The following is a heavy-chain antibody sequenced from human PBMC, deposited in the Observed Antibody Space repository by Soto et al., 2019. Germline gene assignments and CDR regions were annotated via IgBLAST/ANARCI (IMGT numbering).Heavy chain of an antibody. V-gene: IGHV1-8*01. CDR1: GYTFTSYD. Sequence: QVQLVQSGAEVKKPGASVEVSCKASGYTFTSYDINWVRQATGQGLEWMGWMNLNSGYTGYAQKFQGRVTMTRDNSIRTAFMELSSLRSEDTAVYYCARANGDFDYWGQGTLVTVSS. J-gene: IGHJ4*02. CDR3: ARANGDFDY. CDR2: MNLNSGYT. D-gene: IGHD4-17*01.